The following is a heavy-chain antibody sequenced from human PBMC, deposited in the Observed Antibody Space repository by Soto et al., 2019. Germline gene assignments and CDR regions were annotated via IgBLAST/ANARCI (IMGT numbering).Heavy chain of an antibody. CDR2: FDPEDGET. V-gene: IGHV1-24*01. Sequence: QVQLVQSGAEVKKPGASVKVSCKVSGYTLTELSMHWVRQAPGKGLESMGGFDPEDGETIYAQKFQGRVTMTEDTSTDTAYMELSSLRSEDTAVYYCATRITMIVVVITLGYYYGMDVWGQGTTVTVSS. J-gene: IGHJ6*02. CDR1: GYTLTELS. D-gene: IGHD3-22*01. CDR3: ATRITMIVVVITLGYYYGMDV.